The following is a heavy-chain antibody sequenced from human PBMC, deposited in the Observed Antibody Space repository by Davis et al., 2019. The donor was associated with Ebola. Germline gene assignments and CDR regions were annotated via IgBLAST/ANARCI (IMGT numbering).Heavy chain of an antibody. D-gene: IGHD2-2*01. Sequence: SETLSLTCAVYGGSFSGYYWSWIRQPPGKGLEWIGEINHSGSTNYNPSLKSRVTISVDTSKNQFSLKLSSVTAADTAVYYCARVRDTSTPWTFDIWGQGTMVTVSS. V-gene: IGHV4-34*01. CDR2: INHSGST. CDR1: GGSFSGYY. CDR3: ARVRDTSTPWTFDI. J-gene: IGHJ3*02.